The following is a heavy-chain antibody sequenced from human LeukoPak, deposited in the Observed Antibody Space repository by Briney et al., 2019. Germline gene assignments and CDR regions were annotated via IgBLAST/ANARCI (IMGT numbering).Heavy chain of an antibody. CDR1: GYTFTGYY. Sequence: ASVKVSCKASGYTFTGYYMHWVRQAPGQGLEWMGWISAYNDNTNYAQKVQGRVTMTTDTSTSTAYMGLRSLRSDDTAVYYCARDYGGNSVGDAFDIWGQGTMVTVSS. D-gene: IGHD4-23*01. J-gene: IGHJ3*02. CDR3: ARDYGGNSVGDAFDI. CDR2: ISAYNDNT. V-gene: IGHV1-18*04.